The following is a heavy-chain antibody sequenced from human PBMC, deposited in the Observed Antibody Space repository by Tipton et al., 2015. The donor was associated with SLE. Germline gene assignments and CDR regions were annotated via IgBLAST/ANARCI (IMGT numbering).Heavy chain of an antibody. CDR2: IHHSGST. CDR3: ARSLETFDV. Sequence: TLSLTCTVSGGSISSYYWSWIRQPPGKGLEWIGYIHHSGSTSYSPSLRSRVTISVDTSKNRLSLKVNSVTAADTAVYYCARSLETFDVWGQGTMVTVSS. V-gene: IGHV4-59*08. D-gene: IGHD3-3*01. CDR1: GGSISSYY. J-gene: IGHJ3*01.